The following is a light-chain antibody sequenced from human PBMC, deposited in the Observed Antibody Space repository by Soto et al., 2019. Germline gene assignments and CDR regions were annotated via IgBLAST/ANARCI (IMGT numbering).Light chain of an antibody. CDR3: QQYNSWPPIT. V-gene: IGKV3-20*01. CDR2: AAS. J-gene: IGKJ5*01. CDR1: QTVSSSF. Sequence: EIVLTQSPGTLSLSPGERATLSCRASQTVSSSFLAWYQQTPGQAPRLLIYAASSRATGIPDRFSGSGSGTDFTLTISSLQSEDFAVYYCQQYNSWPPITFGQGTLLEIK.